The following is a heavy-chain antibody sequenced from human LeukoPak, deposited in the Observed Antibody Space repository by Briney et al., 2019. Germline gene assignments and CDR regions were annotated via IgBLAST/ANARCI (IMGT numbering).Heavy chain of an antibody. CDR3: ARVGRTYYDFWSGYQDAFDI. V-gene: IGHV4-59*01. D-gene: IGHD3-3*01. CDR1: GGSISSYY. CDR2: IYYSGST. Sequence: PSETLSLTCTVSGGSISSYYWSWIRQPPGKGLEGIGYIYYSGSTNYNPSLKSRVTISVDASKNQFSLTLSSVTAADTAVYYCARVGRTYYDFWSGYQDAFDIWGQGTMVTVSS. J-gene: IGHJ3*02.